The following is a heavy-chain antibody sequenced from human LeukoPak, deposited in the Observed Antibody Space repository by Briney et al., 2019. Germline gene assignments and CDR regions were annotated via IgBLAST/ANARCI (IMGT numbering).Heavy chain of an antibody. CDR3: ARDFPADSSWYFPNYYFDY. CDR2: ISDSGGST. J-gene: IGHJ4*02. V-gene: IGHV3-23*01. D-gene: IGHD6-13*01. CDR1: GFTFSSSA. Sequence: GGSLRLSCAASGFTFSSSAMSWVRQAPGKGLEWVSGISDSGGSTYYADSVKGRFTISRDNAKNSLYLQMNSLRAEDTAVYYCARDFPADSSWYFPNYYFDYWGQGTLVTVSS.